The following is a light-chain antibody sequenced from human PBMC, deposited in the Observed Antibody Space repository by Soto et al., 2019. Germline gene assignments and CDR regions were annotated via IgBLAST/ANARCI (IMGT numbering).Light chain of an antibody. V-gene: IGLV2-14*01. CDR3: SSHTSVNTRV. Sequence: QSVLTQPASVSGSPGQSIAISCTGTSSDVGTYDYVSWYQQYPDKAPKLIIYEVTQRPSGVSNRFSGSKSGNTASLTISGLQAEDEADYYFSSHTSVNTRVFGTGTKLTVL. CDR1: SSDVGTYDY. CDR2: EVT. J-gene: IGLJ1*01.